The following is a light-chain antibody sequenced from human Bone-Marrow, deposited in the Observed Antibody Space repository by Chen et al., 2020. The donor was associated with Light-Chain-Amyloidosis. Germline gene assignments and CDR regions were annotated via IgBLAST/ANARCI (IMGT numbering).Light chain of an antibody. Sequence: DIQMTQSPSSLSASVGDRVTITCRASQSISTYLNWYQQKPGKAPKLLIYAASSLQSGVSSRFSGSGSGTESTLTISSLQPEDFATYYCQQSDSTPYTFGQGTKLEIK. CDR3: QQSDSTPYT. CDR1: QSISTY. J-gene: IGKJ2*01. CDR2: AAS. V-gene: IGKV1-39*01.